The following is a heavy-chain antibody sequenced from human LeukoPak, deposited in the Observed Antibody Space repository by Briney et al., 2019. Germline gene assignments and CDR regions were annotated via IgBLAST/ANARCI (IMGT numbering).Heavy chain of an antibody. V-gene: IGHV1-24*01. J-gene: IGHJ4*02. CDR1: GYTLTELS. D-gene: IGHD3-9*01. Sequence: ASVKVSCKVSGYTLTELSMHWVRQAPGKGLEWMGGLDPEDGETIYAQKFQGRVTMTEDTSTDTAYMELSSLRSEDTAVYYCATELPNYDILTGYYKVGSAFDYWGQGTLVTVSS. CDR2: LDPEDGET. CDR3: ATELPNYDILTGYYKVGSAFDY.